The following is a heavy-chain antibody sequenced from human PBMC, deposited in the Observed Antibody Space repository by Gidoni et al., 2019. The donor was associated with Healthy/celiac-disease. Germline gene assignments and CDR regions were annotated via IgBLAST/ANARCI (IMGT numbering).Heavy chain of an antibody. D-gene: IGHD3-3*02. Sequence: EVQLVESGGGLVQPGGSLRLSCAPSGFPVSSNYMSGVRQAPGKGLGWVSVIYSGGSTYYADSVKGRFTISRDNSKNTLYLQMNSLRAEDTAVYYCARGPHFWSGYYGMDVWGQGTTVTVSS. V-gene: IGHV3-66*01. J-gene: IGHJ6*02. CDR3: ARGPHFWSGYYGMDV. CDR1: GFPVSSNY. CDR2: IYSGGST.